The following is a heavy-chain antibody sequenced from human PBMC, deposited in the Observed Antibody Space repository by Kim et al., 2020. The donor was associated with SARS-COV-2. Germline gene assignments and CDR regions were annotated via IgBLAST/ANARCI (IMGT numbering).Heavy chain of an antibody. CDR1: GFTFSSYW. V-gene: IGHV3-74*01. D-gene: IGHD3-9*01. Sequence: GGSLRLSCAASGFTFSSYWMHWVRQAPGKGLVWVSRINSDGSSTSYADSVKGRFTISRDNAKNTLYVQMNSLRVEDTAVYYCARAQNEERDYDIFTGYYPPYYYYGMDVWGQGTTVTVSS. CDR2: INSDGSST. J-gene: IGHJ6*02. CDR3: ARAQNEERDYDIFTGYYPPYYYYGMDV.